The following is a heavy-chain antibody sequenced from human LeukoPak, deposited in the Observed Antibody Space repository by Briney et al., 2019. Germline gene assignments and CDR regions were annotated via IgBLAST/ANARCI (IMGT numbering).Heavy chain of an antibody. V-gene: IGHV3-30*04. D-gene: IGHD6-13*01. CDR1: GFTFTSYA. Sequence: PGRSLRLSCAASGFTFTSYAMHWLRQAPGKGLEWVAVISYDGSKKYYADSAKGRFIISRDNSKKTLYVEMSSVRAEDTAVYYCARGPSPVAAAAYFFDHWGQGTLVAVSS. CDR2: ISYDGSKK. J-gene: IGHJ4*02. CDR3: ARGPSPVAAAAYFFDH.